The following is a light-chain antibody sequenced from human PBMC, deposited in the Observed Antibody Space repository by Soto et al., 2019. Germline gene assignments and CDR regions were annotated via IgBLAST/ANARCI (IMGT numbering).Light chain of an antibody. CDR1: QSVSTN. CDR3: QQYHNWPPYT. V-gene: IGKV3-15*01. Sequence: EIVMTQSPATLSVSPGERATLSCRASQSVSTNLAWYQQKPGQAPTRLMYGASTSATGIPARFSGSGSWTEFTLTISSLQSEDFAVYYCQQYHNWPPYTFGQGTKLEIK. J-gene: IGKJ2*01. CDR2: GAS.